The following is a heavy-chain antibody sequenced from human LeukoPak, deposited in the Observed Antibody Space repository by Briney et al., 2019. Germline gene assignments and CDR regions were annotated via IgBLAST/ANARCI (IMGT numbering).Heavy chain of an antibody. CDR3: ARGGYSSSWYHFDY. D-gene: IGHD6-13*01. Sequence: PGGSLRLSCAASGFTFSSYAMSWVRQAPGKGLEWVSAISGSGGTTNYADSVKGRFTIFRDNSKNTLFLQMNSLRAEDTAVYYCARGGYSSSWYHFDYWGQGTLVTVSS. CDR1: GFTFSSYA. J-gene: IGHJ4*02. V-gene: IGHV3-23*01. CDR2: ISGSGGTT.